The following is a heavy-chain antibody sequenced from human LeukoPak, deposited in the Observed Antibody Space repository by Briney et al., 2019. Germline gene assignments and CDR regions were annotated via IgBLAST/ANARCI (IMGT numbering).Heavy chain of an antibody. CDR2: IKQDGSEK. Sequence: GGSLRLSCAASGFTFSSYAMSWVRQAPGKGLEWVANIKQDGSEKYYVDSVKGRFTISRDNAKNSLYLQMNSLRAEDTAVYYCARLRSDYYYYGMDVWGQGTTVTVSS. V-gene: IGHV3-7*01. D-gene: IGHD3-16*01. CDR3: ARLRSDYYYYGMDV. J-gene: IGHJ6*02. CDR1: GFTFSSYA.